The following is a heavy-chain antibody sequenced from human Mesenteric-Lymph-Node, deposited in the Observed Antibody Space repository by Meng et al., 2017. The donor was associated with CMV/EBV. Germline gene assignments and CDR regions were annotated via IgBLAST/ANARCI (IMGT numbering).Heavy chain of an antibody. D-gene: IGHD4-23*01. V-gene: IGHV4-34*01. CDR2: INHSGST. CDR1: GGSFSGYY. J-gene: IGHJ4*02. Sequence: QVQLQPWGAGLLKPSETLSLTCAVYGGSFSGYYWSWIRQPPGKGLEWIGEINHSGSTNYNPSLKSRVTISVDTSKNQFSLKLSSVTAADTAVYYCARHQRWLKSEGGFNYWGQGTLVTSPQ. CDR3: ARHQRWLKSEGGFNY.